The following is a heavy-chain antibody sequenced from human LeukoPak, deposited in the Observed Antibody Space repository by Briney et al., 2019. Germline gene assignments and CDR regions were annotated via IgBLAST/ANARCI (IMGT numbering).Heavy chain of an antibody. CDR1: GFTFSSYW. V-gene: IGHV3-74*01. Sequence: PGGSLRLSCAASGFTFSSYWMHWVRQAPGKGLVWVSRINSDGSSTSYADSVKGRFTISRDNSKNTLYLQMNSLRAEDTAVYYCAKGPVFGPDAFDIWGQGTMVTVSS. CDR2: INSDGSST. J-gene: IGHJ3*02. CDR3: AKGPVFGPDAFDI. D-gene: IGHD3-3*01.